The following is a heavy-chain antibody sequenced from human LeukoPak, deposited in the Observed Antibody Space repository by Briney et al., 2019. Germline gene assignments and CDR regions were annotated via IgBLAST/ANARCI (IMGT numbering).Heavy chain of an antibody. CDR2: IYTDGSS. D-gene: IGHD3-10*01. J-gene: IGHJ4*02. Sequence: SQTLSLTCTVSGGSVGSDNSYWNWIRQPAGKGLEWIGRIYTDGSSTYNPSLKSRVTILVDTSKNHFSLSLSSMTAADTAVYYCARGYYYRTWGLGTLVTVSS. CDR3: ARGYYYRT. V-gene: IGHV4-61*02. CDR1: GGSVGSDNSY.